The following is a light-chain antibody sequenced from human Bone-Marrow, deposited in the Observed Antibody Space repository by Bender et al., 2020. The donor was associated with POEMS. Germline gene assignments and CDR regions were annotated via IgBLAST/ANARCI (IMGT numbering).Light chain of an antibody. Sequence: SYVLTQAPSLSVAPGDTATITCEGDNIGNKAVHWYRQKPGQAPLLVVYDDTDRPSWIPERFSASNSGTSATLSITRVEAGDEAVYYCQVWDVISDHIVFGRGTTLIVL. CDR3: QVWDVISDHIV. J-gene: IGLJ2*01. CDR2: DDT. CDR1: NIGNKA. V-gene: IGLV3-21*02.